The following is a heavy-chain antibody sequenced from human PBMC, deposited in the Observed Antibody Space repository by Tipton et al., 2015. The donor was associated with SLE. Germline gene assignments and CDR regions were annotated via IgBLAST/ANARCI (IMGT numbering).Heavy chain of an antibody. Sequence: SLRLSCAASGFTVSSNYMSWVRQAPGKGLEWVSVIYSGGSTYYADSVKGRFTISRDNSKNTLYLQMNSLRAEDTAVYYCARVPATVDAFDIWGQGTMVTVSS. V-gene: IGHV3-53*01. CDR1: GFTVSSNY. CDR3: ARVPATVDAFDI. J-gene: IGHJ3*02. CDR2: IYSGGST. D-gene: IGHD2-2*01.